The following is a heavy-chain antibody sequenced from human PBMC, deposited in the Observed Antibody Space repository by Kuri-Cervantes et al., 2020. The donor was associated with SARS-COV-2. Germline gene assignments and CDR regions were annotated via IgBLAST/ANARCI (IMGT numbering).Heavy chain of an antibody. CDR3: ARVPITVTHGGGMDV. CDR2: INPNIGAT. V-gene: IGHV1-2*02. J-gene: IGHJ6*02. Sequence: ASVKVSCNASGYTFTGYYIHWVRQAPGQGLEWMGWINPNIGATDYAQNFQGRITMPRATSTSTAFMEFSSLRSDGTAVYYCARVPITVTHGGGMDVWGQGTTVTVSS. CDR1: GYTFTGYY. D-gene: IGHD3-10*01.